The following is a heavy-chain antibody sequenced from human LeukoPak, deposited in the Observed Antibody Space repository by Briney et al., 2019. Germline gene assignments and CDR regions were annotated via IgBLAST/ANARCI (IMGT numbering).Heavy chain of an antibody. CDR1: GGSISSYY. CDR3: ATDSQDDFWSRIYYYYYHMDV. V-gene: IGHV4-4*07. Sequence: PSETLSLTCTVSGGSISSYYWSWIRQPAGKGLEWIGRIYTSGGTNCNPSLKSRVTISVDTSKNQFSLKLSSLTAADTAVYYCATDSQDDFWSRIYYYYYHMDVWGKGTTVTVSS. D-gene: IGHD3-3*01. J-gene: IGHJ6*03. CDR2: IYTSGGT.